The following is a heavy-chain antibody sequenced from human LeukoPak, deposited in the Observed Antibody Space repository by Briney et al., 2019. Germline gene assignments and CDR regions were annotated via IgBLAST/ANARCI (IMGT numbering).Heavy chain of an antibody. Sequence: ASVKVSCKAPGYTFTGHYMHWVRQAPGQGLEWMGWINPSSGGIKYAQNFQGRVAMTRDTSISTAYMELSRLTSDDTAVYYCARDSFVGYSSSWHFDYWGQGSLVTVSS. CDR1: GYTFTGHY. CDR2: INPSSGGI. J-gene: IGHJ4*02. V-gene: IGHV1-2*02. D-gene: IGHD6-13*01. CDR3: ARDSFVGYSSSWHFDY.